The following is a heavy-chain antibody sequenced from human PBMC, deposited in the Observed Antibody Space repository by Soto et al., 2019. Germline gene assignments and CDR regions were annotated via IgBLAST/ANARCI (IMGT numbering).Heavy chain of an antibody. CDR3: ARLVWEYYYGSGSYYTSGGQIDY. J-gene: IGHJ4*02. CDR2: IYYSGST. D-gene: IGHD3-10*01. CDR1: GGSISSYY. V-gene: IGHV4-59*08. Sequence: QVQLQESGPGLVKPSETLSLTCTVSGGSISSYYWSWIRQPPGKGLEWIGYIYYSGSTNYNPSLKSRVTISVDTSKNQFSLKLSSVTAADTAVYYCARLVWEYYYGSGSYYTSGGQIDYWGQGTLVTVSS.